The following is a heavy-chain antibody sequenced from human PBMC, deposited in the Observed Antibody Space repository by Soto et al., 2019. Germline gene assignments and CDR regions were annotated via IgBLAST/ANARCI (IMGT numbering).Heavy chain of an antibody. J-gene: IGHJ6*02. CDR3: ATKDYYHSSGYKDYYYYGMAV. CDR1: GGTFSSYA. Sequence: GASVKVSCKSSGGTFSSYAISWVRQAPGQGLEWMGGIIPIFGTANYAQKFQGRVTITADESTSTAYMELSSLRSEDTAVYYCATKDYYHSSGYKDYYYYGMAVWGQGTTVTVSS. V-gene: IGHV1-69*13. D-gene: IGHD3-22*01. CDR2: IIPIFGTA.